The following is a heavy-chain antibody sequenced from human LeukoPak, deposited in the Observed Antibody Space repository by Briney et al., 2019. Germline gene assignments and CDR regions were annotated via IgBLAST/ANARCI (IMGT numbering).Heavy chain of an antibody. CDR3: ATGSSSGWFDP. CDR1: GGTFISYA. D-gene: IGHD6-6*01. V-gene: IGHV1-69*04. J-gene: IGHJ5*02. Sequence: ASVKVSCKASGGTFISYAISWVRQAPGQGLEWMGRIIPILGIANYAQKFQGRVTITADKSTSTAYMELSSLRSEDTAVYYCATGSSSGWFDPWGQGTLVTVSS. CDR2: IIPILGIA.